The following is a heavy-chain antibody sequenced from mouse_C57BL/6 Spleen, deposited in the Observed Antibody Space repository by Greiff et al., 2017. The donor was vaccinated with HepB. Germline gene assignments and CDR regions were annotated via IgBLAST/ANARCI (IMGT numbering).Heavy chain of an antibody. D-gene: IGHD1-1*01. V-gene: IGHV1-81*01. CDR1: GYTFTSYG. CDR2: IYPRSGNT. CDR3: ARDWTVVAGDWYFDV. Sequence: QVQLQQSGAELARPGASVKLSCKASGYTFTSYGISWVKQRTGQGLEWIGEIYPRSGNTYYNEKFKGKATLTADKSSSTAYMELRSLTSEDSAVYFCARDWTVVAGDWYFDVWGTGTTVTVSS. J-gene: IGHJ1*03.